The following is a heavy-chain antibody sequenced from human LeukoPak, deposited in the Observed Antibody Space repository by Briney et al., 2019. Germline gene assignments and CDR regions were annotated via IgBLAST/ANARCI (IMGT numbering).Heavy chain of an antibody. CDR3: AREPVIVVVVAAMNTNWFDP. CDR1: GGSISSSSYY. J-gene: IGHJ5*02. Sequence: SETLSLTCTVSGGSISSSSYYWSWIRQPAGKGLEWIGRIYTSGSTNYNPSLKSRVTMSVDTSKNQFSLKLSSVTAADTAVYYCAREPVIVVVVAAMNTNWFDPWGQGTLVTVSS. CDR2: IYTSGST. D-gene: IGHD2-15*01. V-gene: IGHV4-61*02.